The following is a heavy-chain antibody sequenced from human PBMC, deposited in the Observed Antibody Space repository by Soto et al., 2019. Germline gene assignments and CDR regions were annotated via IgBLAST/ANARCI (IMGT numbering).Heavy chain of an antibody. CDR2: IYHSGST. J-gene: IGHJ6*02. D-gene: IGHD4-17*01. CDR3: ARGLRKPTYYYGMDV. Sequence: QVQLQESGPGLVKPSGTLSLTCAVSGGSISSSNWWSWVRQPPGKGLEWIGEIYHSGSTNYNPSLKSRVTIAVDKSKNQCSLKLSSVTAADTAVYYCARGLRKPTYYYGMDVWGQGTTVTVSS. CDR1: GGSISSSNW. V-gene: IGHV4-4*02.